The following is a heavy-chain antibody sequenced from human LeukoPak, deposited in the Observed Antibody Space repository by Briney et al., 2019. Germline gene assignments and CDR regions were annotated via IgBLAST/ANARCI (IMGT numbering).Heavy chain of an antibody. V-gene: IGHV1-2*06. J-gene: IGHJ4*02. CDR2: INPNSGGT. CDR3: AILPGSSSPFDY. Sequence: ASVKVSCKASGYTFTGYYMHWVRQAPGEGLEWMGRINPNSGGTNYAQKFQGRVTMTRDTSISTAYMELSRLRPDDTAVYYCAILPGSSSPFDYWGQGTLVTVSS. D-gene: IGHD6-6*01. CDR1: GYTFTGYY.